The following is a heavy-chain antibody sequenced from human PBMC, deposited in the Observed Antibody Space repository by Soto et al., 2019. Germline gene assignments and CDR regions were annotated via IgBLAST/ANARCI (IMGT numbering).Heavy chain of an antibody. V-gene: IGHV1-24*01. J-gene: IGHJ3*02. CDR3: ATVGMTVTTWLAAFDI. D-gene: IGHD4-17*01. Sequence: QVQLVQSGAEVKKPGASVKVSCKVSGYTLTELSMHWVRQAPGKGLEWMGGFDPEDGETIYAQKFQGRVTMTEDTSTDTAYMELSRLRSEETAVYYCATVGMTVTTWLAAFDIWGQGTMVTVSS. CDR1: GYTLTELS. CDR2: FDPEDGET.